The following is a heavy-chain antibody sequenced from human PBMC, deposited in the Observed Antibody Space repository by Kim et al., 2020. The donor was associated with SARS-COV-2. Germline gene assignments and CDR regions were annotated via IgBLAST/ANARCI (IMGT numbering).Heavy chain of an antibody. CDR2: IYYSGST. D-gene: IGHD1-1*01. CDR3: AGDRGVNEAFDI. J-gene: IGHJ3*02. CDR1: GGSISSSSYY. V-gene: IGHV4-39*02. Sequence: SETLSLTCTVSGGSISSSSYYWGWIRQPPGKGLEWIGSIYYSGSTYYNPSLKSRVTISVDTSKNQFSLKLSSVTAADTAVYYCAGDRGVNEAFDIWGQGTMVTVSS.